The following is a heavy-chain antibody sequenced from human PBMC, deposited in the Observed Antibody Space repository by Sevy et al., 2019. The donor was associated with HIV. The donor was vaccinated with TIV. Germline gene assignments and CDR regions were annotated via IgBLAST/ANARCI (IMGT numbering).Heavy chain of an antibody. D-gene: IGHD6-19*01. V-gene: IGHV3-48*01. CDR1: GFTFSSYS. CDR3: ARPDLSGWYFDF. J-gene: IGHJ4*01. CDR2: ISSSSDSSRTL. Sequence: WGSLRLSCVASGFTFSSYSMNWVRQAPGKGLEWVSYISSSSDSSRTLYYADSVKGRFSISRDNAKNSVHLQMTSLRVEDTAVYYCARPDLSGWYFDFWGHGTLVTVSS.